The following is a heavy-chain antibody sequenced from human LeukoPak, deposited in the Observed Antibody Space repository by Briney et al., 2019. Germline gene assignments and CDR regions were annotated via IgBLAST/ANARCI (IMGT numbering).Heavy chain of an antibody. CDR3: ARMIVATLYYFDY. V-gene: IGHV3-21*01. J-gene: IGHJ4*02. D-gene: IGHD5-12*01. CDR1: GFTFSSYS. CDR2: ISSSSSYI. Sequence: GGSLRLSCAASGFTFSSYSMNWVRQAPGKGLEWVSSISSSSSYIYYADSMKGRFSISRDNAKNSLYLQMNSLRAEDTAVYYCARMIVATLYYFDYWGQGTLVTVSS.